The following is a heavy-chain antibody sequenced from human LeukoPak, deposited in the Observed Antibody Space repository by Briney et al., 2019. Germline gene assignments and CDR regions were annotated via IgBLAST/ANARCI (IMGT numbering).Heavy chain of an antibody. CDR1: GYSFTSYW. V-gene: IGHV5-51*01. CDR2: IYPGDSDT. CDR3: ARCLYGFDFDY. Sequence: GEPLKISWKGSGYSFTSYWIGWVRQMPGKGLEWMGIIYPGDSDTRYSPSFQGQVTISADKSIITDYLQWGSLKASDTALYYCARCLYGFDFDYWGQATLVTVSS. D-gene: IGHD2-2*02. J-gene: IGHJ4*02.